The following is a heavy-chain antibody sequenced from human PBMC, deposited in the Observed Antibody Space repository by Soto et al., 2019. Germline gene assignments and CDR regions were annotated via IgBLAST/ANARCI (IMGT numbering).Heavy chain of an antibody. J-gene: IGHJ5*02. CDR2: INPDTGDS. V-gene: IGHV1-2*02. D-gene: IGHD4-17*01. CDR1: GYTFTTFH. CDR3: ARVRYGDFSFQS. Sequence: QVHLVQSGAEVRKPGASVKVSCKASGYTFTTFHLHWVRLAPGQGLEWMGWINPDTGDSEYGQKCQGGVTLTRNTSITTAYMALSRLTSDDTAIYFCARVRYGDFSFQSWGQGTPVSVSS.